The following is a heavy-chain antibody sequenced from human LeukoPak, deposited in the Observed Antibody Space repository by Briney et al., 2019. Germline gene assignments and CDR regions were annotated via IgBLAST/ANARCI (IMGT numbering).Heavy chain of an antibody. CDR3: AGGWYYRMDV. Sequence: GGSLRLSCAASGFSFKTFAMSWVRQAPGKGLEWVSSITGSGHDSYYADSVKGRLTISRDNSNNTLYLQMSSLRAADTAVYYCAGGWYYRMDVWGQGTTVTVSS. CDR2: ITGSGHDS. J-gene: IGHJ6*02. D-gene: IGHD2-15*01. V-gene: IGHV3-23*01. CDR1: GFSFKTFA.